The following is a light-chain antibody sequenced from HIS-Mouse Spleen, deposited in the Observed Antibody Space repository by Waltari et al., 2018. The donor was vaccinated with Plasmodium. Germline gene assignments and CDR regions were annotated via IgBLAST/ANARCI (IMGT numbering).Light chain of an antibody. J-gene: IGKJ2*01. CDR3: QQYDNLPYT. V-gene: IGKV1-33*01. CDR1: QDIRNY. CDR2: DAS. Sequence: DIQMTQSPSSLSASVGDRVTITFQASQDIRNYLNWYQQKPGKAPKLLIYDASNLETGVPSRFSGSGSGTDFTFTISSLQPEDIATYYCQQYDNLPYTFGQGTKLEIK.